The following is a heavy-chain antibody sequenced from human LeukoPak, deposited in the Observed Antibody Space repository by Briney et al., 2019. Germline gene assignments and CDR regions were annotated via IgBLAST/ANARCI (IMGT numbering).Heavy chain of an antibody. CDR2: ISSSGGTI. J-gene: IGHJ6*03. Sequence: GGSLRLSCAASGFIFSSSTMNWVRQAPGKGLEWLSYISSSGGTIYYADSVKGRFTISRDNAKNSLYLQMNSLRAEDTAVYYCARVGIVVVPAAIDYYYYYYYMDVWGKGTTVTVSS. V-gene: IGHV3-48*01. CDR1: GFIFSSST. D-gene: IGHD2-2*03. CDR3: ARVGIVVVPAAIDYYYYYYYMDV.